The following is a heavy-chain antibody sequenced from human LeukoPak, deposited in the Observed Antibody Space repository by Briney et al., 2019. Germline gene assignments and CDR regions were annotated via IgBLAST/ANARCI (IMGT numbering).Heavy chain of an antibody. D-gene: IGHD6-19*01. J-gene: IGHJ4*02. CDR2: ISSSSRYI. CDR1: RFTFSSYR. CDR3: ARDGAVAGTAYDY. Sequence: GGSLRLSCAASRFTFSSYRMNWFRPAPGKGLELVSSISSSSRYIYYADSVKGRFTTSRDNAKNSLYLQMNSLRAEDRAVYYCARDGAVAGTAYDYWGQGTLVTVSS. V-gene: IGHV3-21*01.